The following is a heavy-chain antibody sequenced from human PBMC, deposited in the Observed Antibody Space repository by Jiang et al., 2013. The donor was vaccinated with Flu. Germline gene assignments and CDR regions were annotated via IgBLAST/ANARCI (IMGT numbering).Heavy chain of an antibody. CDR3: ARGSGSSGWYPSDY. CDR2: VNTNTGNP. J-gene: IGHJ4*02. Sequence: QSGSELKKPGASVKVSCKASGYTITSYAMNWVRQAPGQGLEWMGWVNTNTGNPTYAQGFTGRFVFSLDTSVSTAYLQISTLRAEDTAVYYRARGSGSSGWYPSDYWGQGTLVTVSS. D-gene: IGHD6-19*01. V-gene: IGHV7-4-1*02. CDR1: GYTITSYA.